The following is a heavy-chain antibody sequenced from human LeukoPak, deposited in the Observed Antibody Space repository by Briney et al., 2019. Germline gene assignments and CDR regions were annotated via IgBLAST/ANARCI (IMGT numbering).Heavy chain of an antibody. CDR2: IYYSGST. Sequence: PSETLSLTCTVSGDSISSYYWGWIRQPPGKGLEWIGYIYYSGSTNYNPSLKSRVTISVDTSKNQFSLKLSSVTAADTAVYYCARLHYDYVWGSYRQXYFDYWGQGTLVTV. CDR3: ARLHYDYVWGSYRQXYFDY. CDR1: GDSISSYY. D-gene: IGHD3-16*02. J-gene: IGHJ4*02. V-gene: IGHV4-59*08.